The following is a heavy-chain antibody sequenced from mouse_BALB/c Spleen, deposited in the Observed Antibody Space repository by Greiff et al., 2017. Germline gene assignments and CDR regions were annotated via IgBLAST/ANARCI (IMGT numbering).Heavy chain of an antibody. J-gene: IGHJ3*01. CDR3: AREYRDHVWFAY. CDR1: GFTFSDYY. V-gene: IGHV5-4*02. Sequence: EVMLVESGGGLVKPGGSLKLSCAASGFTFSDYYMYWVRQIPEKGLEWVATISDGGSYTYYPDSVKGRFTISRDNAKNNLYLQMSSLKSEDTAMYYCAREYRDHVWFAYWGQGTLVTVSA. CDR2: ISDGGSYT. D-gene: IGHD3-3*01.